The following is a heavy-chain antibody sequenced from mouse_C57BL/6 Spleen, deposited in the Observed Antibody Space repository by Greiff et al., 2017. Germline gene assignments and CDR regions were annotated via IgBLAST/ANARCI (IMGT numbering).Heavy chain of an antibody. D-gene: IGHD1-2*01. CDR3: ARPYGRWYFDV. CDR1: GFTFSDYG. CDR2: ISSGSSTI. J-gene: IGHJ1*03. V-gene: IGHV5-17*01. Sequence: DVMLVESGGGLVKPGGSLKLSCAASGFTFSDYGMHWVRQAPEKGLEWVAYISSGSSTIYYADTVKGRFTISRDNAKNTLFLQMTSLRSEDTAMYYCARPYGRWYFDVWGTGTTVTVAS.